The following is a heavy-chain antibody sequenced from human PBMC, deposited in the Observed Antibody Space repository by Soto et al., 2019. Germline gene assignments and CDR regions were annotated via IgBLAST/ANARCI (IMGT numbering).Heavy chain of an antibody. D-gene: IGHD6-19*01. Sequence: SQTLSLTCAISGDSVSSNSAAWGGSIHSPSRCLEWLGRTYYRSKWYNDYAVSVKSRITINPDTSKNQFSLQLNSVTPEDTAVYYCARDLTSLSIAVAGVPYYYYYGMDVWGQGTTVTVSS. CDR2: TYYRSKWYN. V-gene: IGHV6-1*01. CDR3: ARDLTSLSIAVAGVPYYYYYGMDV. CDR1: GDSVSSNSAA. J-gene: IGHJ6*02.